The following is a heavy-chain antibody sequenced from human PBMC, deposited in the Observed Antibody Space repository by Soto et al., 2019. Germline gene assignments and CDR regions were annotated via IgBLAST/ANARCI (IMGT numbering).Heavy chain of an antibody. V-gene: IGHV3-33*01. CDR1: GFTFTNYG. CDR3: AAGEPLNY. J-gene: IGHJ4*02. CDR2: IWYDGSDK. Sequence: QMQLVESGGGVVQPGRSLSLSCAASGFTFTNYGMHWVRQAPGKGLEWVANIWYDGSDKYYADSVKGRFTISRDNSQNTVYLQMNSLRAEDTAMYYCAAGEPLNYRGQGTLVTVSS. D-gene: IGHD3-10*01.